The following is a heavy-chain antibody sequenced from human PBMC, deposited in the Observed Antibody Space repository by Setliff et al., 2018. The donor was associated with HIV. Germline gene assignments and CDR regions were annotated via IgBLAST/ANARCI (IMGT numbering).Heavy chain of an antibody. J-gene: IGHJ4*02. CDR1: GGPINNYY. V-gene: IGHV4-4*08. CDR3: TGDYNSGSYRIDY. CDR2: IYPNGSP. Sequence: SETLSLTCTVSGGPINNYYWSWIRQPPGKGLEWIGYIYPNGSPDYPSGNIVYNPSFRSRVTLSLDTSKNQFSLKLTSVTAADAAVYYCTGDYNSGSYRIDYWGQGTPVTVSS. D-gene: IGHD3-10*01.